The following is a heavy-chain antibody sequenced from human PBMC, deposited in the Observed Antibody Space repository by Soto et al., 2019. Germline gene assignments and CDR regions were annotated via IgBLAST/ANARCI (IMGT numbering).Heavy chain of an antibody. CDR1: GGSISSYY. CDR3: ARVGRNYYYGMDV. D-gene: IGHD1-26*01. Sequence: PSETLSLTCTVSGGSISSYYWSWIRQPPGKGLEWIGYIYYSGSTNYNPSLKSRVTISVDTSKNQFSLKLSSVTAADTAVYYCARVGRNYYYGMDVWGQGTTVTVSS. CDR2: IYYSGST. V-gene: IGHV4-59*01. J-gene: IGHJ6*02.